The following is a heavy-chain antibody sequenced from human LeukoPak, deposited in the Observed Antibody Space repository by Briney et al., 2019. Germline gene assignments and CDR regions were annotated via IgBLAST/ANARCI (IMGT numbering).Heavy chain of an antibody. V-gene: IGHV3-23*01. J-gene: IGHJ6*02. D-gene: IGHD1-1*01. CDR3: AKSHNWNDVYYYYGMDV. CDR2: ISGSGGSR. CDR1: GFSFSSYV. Sequence: GGSLRLSCTASGFSFSSYVMNWVRQAPGKGLEWVSGISGSGGSRYFADSVKGRSAISRDNSKNTVYLQMNSLRAEDTALYYCAKSHNWNDVYYYYGMDVWGQGTTVTVSS.